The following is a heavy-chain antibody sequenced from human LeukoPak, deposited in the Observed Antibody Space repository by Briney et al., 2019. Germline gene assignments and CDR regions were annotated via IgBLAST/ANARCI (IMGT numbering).Heavy chain of an antibody. D-gene: IGHD3-10*01. CDR2: IYYSGST. CDR1: GGSISTYY. CDR3: ARDYYGSGTNWFDP. Sequence: SETLSLTCTVSGGSISTYYWSWIRQPPGKGLEWIGYIYYSGSTNYNPSLKSRVTISVDTSKNQFSLKLSSVTAVDTAVYYCARDYYGSGTNWFDPWGQGTLVTVSS. V-gene: IGHV4-59*01. J-gene: IGHJ5*02.